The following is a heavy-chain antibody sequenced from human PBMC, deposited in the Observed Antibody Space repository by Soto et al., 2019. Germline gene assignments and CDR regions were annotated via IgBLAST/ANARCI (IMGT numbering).Heavy chain of an antibody. V-gene: IGHV1-69*12. CDR2: TIPMFGTT. J-gene: IGHJ6*02. D-gene: IGHD3-22*01. Sequence: QVQLVQCGAEVKKPETSVRVSWKASGGTFNNYAITWVRQAPGQGLEWMGGTIPMFGTTNYAEKFQGRVTITADESTNTAYMELSSLRSEDTAVYYCTRCGIRYHSIGFYLGIDGMDVWGQGTTVIVSS. CDR1: GGTFNNYA. CDR3: TRCGIRYHSIGFYLGIDGMDV.